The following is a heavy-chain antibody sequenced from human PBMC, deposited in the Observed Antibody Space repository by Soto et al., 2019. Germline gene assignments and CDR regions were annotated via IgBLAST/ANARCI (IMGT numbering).Heavy chain of an antibody. CDR3: ARDHYGSGSPFGH. J-gene: IGHJ4*02. V-gene: IGHV3-21*01. CDR1: GFTFSAFG. D-gene: IGHD3-10*01. Sequence: GGSLRLSCAASGFTFSAFGLNWVRQAPGKGLEWVSSISSSGSHIYYADSMKGRFTISRDNAKNSLYLQMNSLRAEDTAVYYCARDHYGSGSPFGHWGQGTLVTVSS. CDR2: ISSSGSHI.